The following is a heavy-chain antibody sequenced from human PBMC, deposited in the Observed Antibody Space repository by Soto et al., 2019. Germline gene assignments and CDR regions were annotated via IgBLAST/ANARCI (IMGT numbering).Heavy chain of an antibody. CDR2: TDYSGNT. Sequence: TSEILSLTCTVSSDSISSYYLIWIRQSPGKGLEWIGYTDYSGNTNYNPSLKSRVTISGDTSKNQFSLRLSSVTAADTAVYYCARAVGDPLYYLDYWGQGTLVTVSS. D-gene: IGHD6-19*01. J-gene: IGHJ4*02. CDR1: SDSISSYY. CDR3: ARAVGDPLYYLDY. V-gene: IGHV4-59*08.